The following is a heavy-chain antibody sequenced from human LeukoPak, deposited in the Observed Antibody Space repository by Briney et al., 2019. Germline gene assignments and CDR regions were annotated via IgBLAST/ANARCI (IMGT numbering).Heavy chain of an antibody. CDR3: ARGMYYDSSGLYYMDV. Sequence: SGTLSLTCTVSGDSMNEYYWSWVRQPPGKGLELIGYVFYTGRTNYMPSLKNRVTISLDTSKNQFSLRLSTVTAADTAVYYCARGMYYDSSGLYYMDVWGKGTTVTISS. CDR1: GDSMNEYY. V-gene: IGHV4-59*01. D-gene: IGHD3-22*01. CDR2: VFYTGRT. J-gene: IGHJ6*03.